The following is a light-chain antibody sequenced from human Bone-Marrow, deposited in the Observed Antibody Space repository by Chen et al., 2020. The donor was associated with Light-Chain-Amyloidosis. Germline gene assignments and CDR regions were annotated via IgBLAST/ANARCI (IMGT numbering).Light chain of an antibody. Sequence: QSVLTQPPSVSGIPGQTVTISCSGSRSNIESHYVHWYQQLPGTAPRLLIYRNNQRPSGVPARFSGAKSGTSAALGITGLRYEDEADYYCAAWEDDLSGQFGGGTKLTVL. CDR3: AAWEDDLSGQ. J-gene: IGLJ3*02. CDR2: RNN. CDR1: RSNIESHY. V-gene: IGLV1-47*01.